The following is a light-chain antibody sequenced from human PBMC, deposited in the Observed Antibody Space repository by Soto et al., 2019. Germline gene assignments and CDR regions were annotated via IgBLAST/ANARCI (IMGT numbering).Light chain of an antibody. Sequence: QLVLTQSPSASASLGASVKLTCTLSSGHISYAIAWHQQQPEKGPRYLMKLNSDGSHNKGDGIPDRFSGSSSGAERYLTISSLQSEHEADYYCQTWGTGIRVFGGGTKLTVL. CDR1: SGHISYA. CDR2: LNSDGSH. V-gene: IGLV4-69*01. CDR3: QTWGTGIRV. J-gene: IGLJ2*01.